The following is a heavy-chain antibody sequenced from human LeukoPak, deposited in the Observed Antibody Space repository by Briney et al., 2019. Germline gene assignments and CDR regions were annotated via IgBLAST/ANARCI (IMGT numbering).Heavy chain of an antibody. CDR2: ISSSGSTI. J-gene: IGHJ4*02. CDR1: GFTFSGYE. D-gene: IGHD6-13*01. Sequence: HPGGSLRLSCAASGFTFSGYEMNWVRQAPGKGLEWVSYISSSGSTIHYADSVKGRVTISRDNAKNSLYLQMNSLRAEDTAVYYCARVAGSSWYYYFDYWGQGTLVTVSS. V-gene: IGHV3-48*03. CDR3: ARVAGSSWYYYFDY.